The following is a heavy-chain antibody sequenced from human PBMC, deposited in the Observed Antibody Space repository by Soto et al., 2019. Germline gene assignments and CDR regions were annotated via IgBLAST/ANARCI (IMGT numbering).Heavy chain of an antibody. D-gene: IGHD3-9*01. Sequence: GGSLRLSCAASGFIFSTYWMSWVRQAPGKGLEWVANIKEDGSEKYYVDSVRGRFTISRDNTKKSLYLQMNSLRAEDTAVYYCAKYFDWFYTPRRDVASRKNYQYYGMDFRGQGTTVTVSS. CDR1: GFIFSTYW. J-gene: IGHJ6*02. CDR2: IKEDGSEK. CDR3: AKYFDWFYTPRRDVASRKNYQYYGMDF. V-gene: IGHV3-7*01.